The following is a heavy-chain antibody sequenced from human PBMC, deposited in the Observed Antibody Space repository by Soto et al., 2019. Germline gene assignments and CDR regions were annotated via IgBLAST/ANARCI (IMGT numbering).Heavy chain of an antibody. CDR2: INHSGST. J-gene: IGHJ3*02. D-gene: IGHD3-22*01. CDR1: GGSFSGYY. Sequence: PSETLSLTCAVYGGSFSGYYWIWVRQPPVKGLEWIVEINHSGSTNYNPSLKSRVTISVDTSKNQFSLKLSSVTAADTAVYYCARDWNYYDSSGYYLNAFDIWGQGTMVTVSS. CDR3: ARDWNYYDSSGYYLNAFDI. V-gene: IGHV4-34*01.